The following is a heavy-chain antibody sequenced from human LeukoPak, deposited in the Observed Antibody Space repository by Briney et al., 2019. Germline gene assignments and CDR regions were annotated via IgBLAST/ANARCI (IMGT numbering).Heavy chain of an antibody. Sequence: GGSLRLSCAASGFTFSSYWMSWVRQAPGKGLEWVANIKQDGSEKYYVDSVKGRFTISRDNSKNTLYLQMGSLRAEDMAVYYCAVLSITNTSWDYWGQGTLVTVSS. CDR2: IKQDGSEK. CDR3: AVLSITNTSWDY. V-gene: IGHV3-7*01. D-gene: IGHD2-2*01. CDR1: GFTFSSYW. J-gene: IGHJ4*02.